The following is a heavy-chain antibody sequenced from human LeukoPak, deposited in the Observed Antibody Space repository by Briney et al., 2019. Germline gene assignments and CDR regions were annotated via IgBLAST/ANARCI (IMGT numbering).Heavy chain of an antibody. D-gene: IGHD3-10*01. J-gene: IGHJ6*02. CDR3: ARVYGSGSYLYYYYGMDV. CDR1: GYTFTGYY. V-gene: IGHV1-18*04. CDR2: ISAYNGNT. Sequence: GASVKVSCKASGYTFTGYYMHWVRQAPGQGLEWMGWISAYNGNTNYAQKLQGRVTMTTDTSTSTAYMELRSLRSDDTAVYYCARVYGSGSYLYYYYGMDVWGQGTTVTVSS.